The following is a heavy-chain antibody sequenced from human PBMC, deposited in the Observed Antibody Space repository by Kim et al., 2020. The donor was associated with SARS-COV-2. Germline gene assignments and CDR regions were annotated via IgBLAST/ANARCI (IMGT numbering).Heavy chain of an antibody. J-gene: IGHJ4*02. V-gene: IGHV5-51*01. CDR3: ARLRGAARPSKHPKVPSRSAADFDY. CDR2: IYPGDSDT. D-gene: IGHD6-6*01. Sequence: GESLKISCKGSGYSFTSYWIGWVRQMPGKGLEWMGIIYPGDSDTRYSPSFQGQVTISADKSISTAYLQWSSLKASDTAMYYCARLRGAARPSKHPKVPSRSAADFDYWGQGTLVTVSS. CDR1: GYSFTSYW.